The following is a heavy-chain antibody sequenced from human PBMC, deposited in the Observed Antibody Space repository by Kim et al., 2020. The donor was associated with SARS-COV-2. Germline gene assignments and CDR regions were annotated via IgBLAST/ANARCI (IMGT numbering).Heavy chain of an antibody. V-gene: IGHV3-53*01. D-gene: IGHD4-17*01. CDR1: GLSVGNNF. CDR2: IYSGGNT. Sequence: GGSLRLSCAASGLSVGNNFMSWFRQPSGKGLEWVSLIYSGGNTQYADSVKGRFTISRDTSKNTLFLQMNSLRVEDTAVYYCGRQNYGEPGDSWGRGTLVTVSS. J-gene: IGHJ4*02. CDR3: GRQNYGEPGDS.